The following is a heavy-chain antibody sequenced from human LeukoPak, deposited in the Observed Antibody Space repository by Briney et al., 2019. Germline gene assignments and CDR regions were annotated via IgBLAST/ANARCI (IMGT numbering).Heavy chain of an antibody. CDR2: ISAYNGNT. J-gene: IGHJ4*02. CDR1: GYTFTSYG. CDR3: ARGCYYDSSGYSDFDY. V-gene: IGHV1-18*01. Sequence: ASVKVSCKASGYTFTSYGISWVRQAPGQGLEWMGWISAYNGNTNYAQKLQGRVTMTTDTSTSTAYMELRSLRSDDTAVYYCARGCYYDSSGYSDFDYWGQGTLVTVSS. D-gene: IGHD3-22*01.